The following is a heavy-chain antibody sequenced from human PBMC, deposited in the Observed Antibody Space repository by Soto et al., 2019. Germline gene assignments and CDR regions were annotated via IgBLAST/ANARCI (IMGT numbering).Heavy chain of an antibody. CDR2: ISYDGSNK. D-gene: IGHD3-22*01. Sequence: GGSLRLSCAASGFTFSSYGMHWVRQAPGKGLEWVAVISYDGSNKYYADSVKGRFTISRDNSKNTLYLQMNSLRAEDTAVYYCAKVRPTYYYDSSGYYGMDVWGQGTRVTVSS. V-gene: IGHV3-30*18. CDR1: GFTFSSYG. CDR3: AKVRPTYYYDSSGYYGMDV. J-gene: IGHJ6*02.